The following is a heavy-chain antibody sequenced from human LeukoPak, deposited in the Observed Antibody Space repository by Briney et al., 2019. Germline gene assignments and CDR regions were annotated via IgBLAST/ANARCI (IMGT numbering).Heavy chain of an antibody. V-gene: IGHV1-69*05. J-gene: IGHJ4*02. CDR2: IIPIFGTA. CDR3: ASSGTRPYYFDY. Sequence: GASVKVPCKASGGTFSSYAISWVRQAPGQGLEWMGGIIPIFGTANYAQKFQGRVTITTDESTSTAYMELSSLRSEDTAVYYCASSGTRPYYFDYWGQGTLVTVSS. CDR1: GGTFSSYA.